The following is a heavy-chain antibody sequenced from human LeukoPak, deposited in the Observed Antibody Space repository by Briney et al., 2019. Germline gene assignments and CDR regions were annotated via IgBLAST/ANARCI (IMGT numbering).Heavy chain of an antibody. CDR1: GGSISSSSYY. CDR2: IYYSGST. D-gene: IGHD5-24*01. CDR3: ARDWKDGYNYFAFDI. Sequence: SETLSLTCTVSGGSISSSSYYWGWIRQPPGKGLEWIGSIYYSGSTYYNPSLKSRVTISVDTSKNQFSLKLSSVTAADTAVYYCARDWKDGYNYFAFDIWGQGTMVTVSS. V-gene: IGHV4-39*07. J-gene: IGHJ3*02.